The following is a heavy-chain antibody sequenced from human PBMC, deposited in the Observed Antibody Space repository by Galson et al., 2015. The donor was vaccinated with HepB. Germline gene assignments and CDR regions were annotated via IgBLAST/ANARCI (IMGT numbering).Heavy chain of an antibody. Sequence: SVKVSCKASRVTFNTYGFSWVRQAPGQGLEWLGRIIPFIGPANYGQKFQDRLTISADTSTDTVYMELRGLTSEDTAVYYCEGTLTGNSFADYWGQGTQVTVSS. CDR1: RVTFNTYG. V-gene: IGHV1-69*04. D-gene: IGHD1-20*01. J-gene: IGHJ4*02. CDR2: IIPFIGPA. CDR3: EGTLTGNSFADY.